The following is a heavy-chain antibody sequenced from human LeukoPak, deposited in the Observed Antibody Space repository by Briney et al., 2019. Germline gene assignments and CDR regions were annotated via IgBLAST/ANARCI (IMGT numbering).Heavy chain of an antibody. CDR1: GGTFSSYA. Sequence: GASVKVSCKASGGTFSSYAISWVRQAPGQGPEWMGGIIPIFGTANYAQKFQGGVTITTDESTSTAYMELSSLRSEDTAVYYCARKSYYYDSSGYPNYYYYYMDVWGKGTTVTVSS. CDR3: ARKSYYYDSSGYPNYYYYYMDV. V-gene: IGHV1-69*05. J-gene: IGHJ6*03. CDR2: IIPIFGTA. D-gene: IGHD3-22*01.